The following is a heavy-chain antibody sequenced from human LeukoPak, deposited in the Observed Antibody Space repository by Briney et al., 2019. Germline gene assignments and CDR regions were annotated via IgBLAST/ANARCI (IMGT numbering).Heavy chain of an antibody. D-gene: IGHD3-10*01. Sequence: SVTVSFKASGGTFSSYAISWVRQAPGQGLEWMGGIIPIFGTANYPQKFQGRVTITTDESTSTAYMELSSLRSEDTAVYYCARVGVRGVPFDYWGQGTLVTVSS. CDR3: ARVGVRGVPFDY. J-gene: IGHJ4*02. CDR1: GGTFSSYA. V-gene: IGHV1-69*05. CDR2: IIPIFGTA.